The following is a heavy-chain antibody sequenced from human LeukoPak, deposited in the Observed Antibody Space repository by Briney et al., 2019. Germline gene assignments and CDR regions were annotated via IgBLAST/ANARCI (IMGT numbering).Heavy chain of an antibody. J-gene: IGHJ4*02. CDR1: GLTFGDYA. D-gene: IGHD3-3*01. Sequence: GGSLRLSCTASGLTFGDYAMSWVRQAPGKGLEWVGFIRSKAYGGTTEYGASVKGRFTISRDDSKSIAYLQMNSLKTVDTAVYYCRTYYDFWSGYSRSYYFDYWGQGTLVTVSS. CDR3: RTYYDFWSGYSRSYYFDY. CDR2: IRSKAYGGTT. V-gene: IGHV3-49*04.